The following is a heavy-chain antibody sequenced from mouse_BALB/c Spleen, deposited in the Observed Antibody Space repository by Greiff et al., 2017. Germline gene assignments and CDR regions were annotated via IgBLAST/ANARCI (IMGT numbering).Heavy chain of an antibody. CDR2: ISSGGST. Sequence: EVKLVESGGGLVKPGGSLKLSCAASGFTFSSYAMSWVRQTPEKRLEWVASISSGGSTYYPDSVKGRFTISRDNARNILYLQMSSLRSEDTAMYYCARRGGITTVVEDYWGQGTTLTVSS. CDR3: ARRGGITTVVEDY. CDR1: GFTFSSYA. J-gene: IGHJ2*01. V-gene: IGHV5-6-5*01. D-gene: IGHD1-1*01.